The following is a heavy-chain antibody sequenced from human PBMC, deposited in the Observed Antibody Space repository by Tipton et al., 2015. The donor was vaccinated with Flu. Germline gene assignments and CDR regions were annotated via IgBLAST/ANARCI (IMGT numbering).Heavy chain of an antibody. CDR1: GDSMSSYY. Sequence: LRLSCSVSGDSMSSYYWSWIQQSPGKGLEWVGDVYDSGSTTYSPSLKSRVTMSIDSSKNQFSLKVRSLTTADTAMYYCARMIRGWFDPWGHGTLVTVSS. J-gene: IGHJ5*02. CDR3: ARMIRGWFDP. D-gene: IGHD3-22*01. CDR2: VYDSGST. V-gene: IGHV4-59*01.